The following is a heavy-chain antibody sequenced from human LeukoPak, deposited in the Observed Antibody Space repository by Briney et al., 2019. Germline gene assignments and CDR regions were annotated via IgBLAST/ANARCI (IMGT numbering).Heavy chain of an antibody. CDR1: GYTFTGYY. Sequence: ASVKVSCKASGYTFTGYYMHWVRQAPGQGLEWMGWINPNSGGTNYAQKFQGRVTMTRDTSISTAYMELSRLRSDDTAGYYCARIPGSSLGAEYFQHWGQGTLVTVSS. CDR3: ARIPGSSLGAEYFQH. D-gene: IGHD6-6*01. J-gene: IGHJ1*01. V-gene: IGHV1-2*02. CDR2: INPNSGGT.